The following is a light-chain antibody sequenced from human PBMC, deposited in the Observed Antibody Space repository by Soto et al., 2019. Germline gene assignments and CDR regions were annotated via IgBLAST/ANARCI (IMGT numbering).Light chain of an antibody. V-gene: IGLV1-44*01. Sequence: QSVLTQPPSASGTPGQRVSISCSGGSFNIGTNTVNWYQHLPGTAPKLLIFSNDERPSGVPDRFSGSKSGTSASLAISGLQSDDEADYYCATWDDSLNGVVFGGGTKLTVL. J-gene: IGLJ2*01. CDR1: SFNIGTNT. CDR3: ATWDDSLNGVV. CDR2: SND.